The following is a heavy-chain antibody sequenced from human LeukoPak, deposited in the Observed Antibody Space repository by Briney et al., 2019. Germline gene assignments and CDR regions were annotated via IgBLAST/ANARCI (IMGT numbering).Heavy chain of an antibody. CDR1: GYTFTGYY. CDR3: ATTLRFLEWFYYYYGMDV. D-gene: IGHD3-3*01. J-gene: IGHJ6*02. Sequence: GASVKVSCKASGYTFTGYYMHWVRQAPGQGLEWMGWINPNSGGTNYAQKFQGRVTMTRDTSISTAYMELSRLRSDDTAVYYCATTLRFLEWFYYYYGMDVWGQGTTVTVSS. V-gene: IGHV1-2*02. CDR2: INPNSGGT.